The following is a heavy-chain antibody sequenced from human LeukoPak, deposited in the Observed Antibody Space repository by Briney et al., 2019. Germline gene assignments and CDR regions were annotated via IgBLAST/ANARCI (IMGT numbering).Heavy chain of an antibody. CDR2: IYYPEST. D-gene: IGHD6-19*01. CDR1: GGSIGSSGFY. V-gene: IGHV4-39*01. CDR3: VRHVSSGWDYYNGLDV. J-gene: IGHJ6*02. Sequence: PSETLSLTCKVSGGSIGSSGFYWGWIRQPPGKGLEWIGSIYYPESTHYNPSLESRVTISVDTSKYHVSLTLSSVTATDTAVYYCVRHVSSGWDYYNGLDVWGQGTTVTVSS.